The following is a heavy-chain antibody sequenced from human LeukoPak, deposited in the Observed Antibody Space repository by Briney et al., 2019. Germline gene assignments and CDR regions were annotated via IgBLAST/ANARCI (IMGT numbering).Heavy chain of an antibody. CDR2: VKKDASEK. Sequence: PGGSLRLSCAASGFTFSSYGMHWVRQAPGKGLEWVASVKKDASEKYYVDSVKGRFTISRDNAKNSLYLQMNSLRAEDTAVYYCARDKGADIWGQGTMVTVSS. V-gene: IGHV3-7*01. CDR3: ARDKGADI. D-gene: IGHD1-26*01. J-gene: IGHJ3*02. CDR1: GFTFSSYG.